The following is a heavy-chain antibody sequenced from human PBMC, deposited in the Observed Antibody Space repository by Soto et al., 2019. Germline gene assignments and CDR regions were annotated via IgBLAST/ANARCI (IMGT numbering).Heavy chain of an antibody. CDR3: AKEHAVVTESDYGMDV. V-gene: IGHV3-30*18. Sequence: GGSLRLSCAASGFTFSSYGMHWVRQAPGKGLEWVAVISYDGSNKYYADSVKGRFTISRDNSKNTLYLQMNSLRAEDTAVYYCAKEHAVVTESDYGMDVWGQGTTVTVSS. D-gene: IGHD2-21*02. CDR1: GFTFSSYG. J-gene: IGHJ6*02. CDR2: ISYDGSNK.